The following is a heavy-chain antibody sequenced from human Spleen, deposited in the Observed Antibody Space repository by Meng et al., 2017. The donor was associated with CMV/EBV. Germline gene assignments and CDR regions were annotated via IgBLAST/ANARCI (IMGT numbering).Heavy chain of an antibody. CDR2: FYRGGDT. CDR3: ARGRVDGIYYYYGMDV. Sequence: GESLKISCAASGFTVSSNYMSWVRQAPGKGLEWVSVFYRGGDTYNADSVKGRFTISRDNFKNTMYLQMNSLRVEDTAVYYCARGRVDGIYYYYGMDVWGQGTTVTVSS. V-gene: IGHV3-66*02. CDR1: GFTVSSNY. J-gene: IGHJ6*02. D-gene: IGHD5-12*01.